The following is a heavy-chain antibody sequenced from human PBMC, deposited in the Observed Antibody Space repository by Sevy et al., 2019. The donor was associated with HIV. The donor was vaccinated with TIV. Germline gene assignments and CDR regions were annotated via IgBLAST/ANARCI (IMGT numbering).Heavy chain of an antibody. CDR1: GFTFSDYW. CDR2: IDQDGNQK. Sequence: GGSLRLSCVVSGFTFSDYWLSWVRQAPGKGLEWVANIDQDGNQKYYVDFVKGRFTISRDNAKNSLYLHMNSLRSEDRAVYYCVNDFAKPRHYWGQGTLVTVSS. D-gene: IGHD1-1*01. CDR3: VNDFAKPRHY. V-gene: IGHV3-7*01. J-gene: IGHJ4*02.